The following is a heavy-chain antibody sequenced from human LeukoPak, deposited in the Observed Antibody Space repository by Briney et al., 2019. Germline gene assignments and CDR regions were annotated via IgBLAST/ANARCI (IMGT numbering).Heavy chain of an antibody. CDR1: GYTFTGYY. Sequence: GASVKVSCKASGYTFTGYYMHWVRQAPGQGLEWMGWINPNSGGTNYAQKFQGRVAMTRDTSISTAYMELSRLRSDDTAVYYCARGGGYSSSSIYFDYWGQGTLVTVSS. D-gene: IGHD6-6*01. CDR2: INPNSGGT. V-gene: IGHV1-2*02. J-gene: IGHJ4*02. CDR3: ARGGGYSSSSIYFDY.